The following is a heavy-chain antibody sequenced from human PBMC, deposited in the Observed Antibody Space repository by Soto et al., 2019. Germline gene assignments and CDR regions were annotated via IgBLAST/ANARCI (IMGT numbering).Heavy chain of an antibody. D-gene: IGHD3-10*01. CDR2: MGGAGAR. CDR3: TRASFGVGMDL. Sequence: EVQLVESGGGLVQPGGSLRLSCAAFGFTYRSYDMHWVRQVAGKGLEWVSSMGGAGAREYADSVKGRFIISRDNANNLYLQMDSLRAGDTAIYYCTRASFGVGMDLWGQGTPVTVSS. V-gene: IGHV3-13*01. CDR1: GFTYRSYD. J-gene: IGHJ6*02.